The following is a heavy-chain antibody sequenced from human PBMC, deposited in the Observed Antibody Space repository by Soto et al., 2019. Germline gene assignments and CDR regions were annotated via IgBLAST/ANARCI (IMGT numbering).Heavy chain of an antibody. Sequence: GASVKVSCKGSGGTFSSYAISWVRQAPGQGLEGMGGVIPIFGTANYAQKFQGRVTIPADESTSTAYMELSSLRSEDTAVYYCARDTRLITDPNTELRRSYYYYGMDVWGQGTTVTVSS. J-gene: IGHJ6*02. D-gene: IGHD1-7*01. CDR1: GGTFSSYA. CDR3: ARDTRLITDPNTELRRSYYYYGMDV. V-gene: IGHV1-69*13. CDR2: VIPIFGTA.